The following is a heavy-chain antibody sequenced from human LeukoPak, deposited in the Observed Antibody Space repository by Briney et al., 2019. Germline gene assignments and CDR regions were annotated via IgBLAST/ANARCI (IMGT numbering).Heavy chain of an antibody. D-gene: IGHD1-26*01. Sequence: SETLSLTCTVSGASVGSAGYHWSWTRQPPGGGLEWIGYIYYISNTNYNPSLKSRVTMSVGPSKNQFSLKLNSVTAADTAVYYCARTQSQSGSYRYYFGYWGQGTLVTVSS. CDR2: IYYISNT. CDR1: GASVGSAGYH. V-gene: IGHV4-61*08. CDR3: ARTQSQSGSYRYYFGY. J-gene: IGHJ4*02.